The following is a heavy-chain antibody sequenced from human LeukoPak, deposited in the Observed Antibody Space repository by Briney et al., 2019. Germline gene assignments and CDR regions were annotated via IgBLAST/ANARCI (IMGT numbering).Heavy chain of an antibody. V-gene: IGHV1-8*01. J-gene: IGHJ6*02. Sequence: GAVRVSCKDSGDTFTSYDSSWGRQGPGEGREWRGWMNPKRGKTVYAQKLRGRVTMTRDTSIRTTYMELSSLRSEDTAVYYCARDAVAGYYYYGMDVWGQGTPVTVSS. CDR2: MNPKRGKT. D-gene: IGHD6-19*01. CDR1: GDTFTSYD. CDR3: ARDAVAGYYYYGMDV.